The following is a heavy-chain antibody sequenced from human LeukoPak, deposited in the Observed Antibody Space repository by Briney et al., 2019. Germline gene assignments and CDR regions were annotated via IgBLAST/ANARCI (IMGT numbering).Heavy chain of an antibody. V-gene: IGHV3-30*02. CDR1: GFTFSSYG. CDR2: IRYDGSNK. J-gene: IGHJ4*02. D-gene: IGHD3-10*01. Sequence: HPGGSLRLSCAASGFTFSSYGMHWVRQAPGKGLEWVAFIRYDGSNKYYADSVKGRFTISRDNTKNSLYLQMNSLRAEDTAVYYCARDPVFYYGSGSYYSDYWGQGTLVTVSS. CDR3: ARDPVFYYGSGSYYSDY.